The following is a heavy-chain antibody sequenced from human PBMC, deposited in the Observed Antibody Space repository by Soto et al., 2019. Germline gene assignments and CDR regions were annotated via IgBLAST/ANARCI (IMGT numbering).Heavy chain of an antibody. CDR2: INPNSGGT. V-gene: IGHV1-2*04. J-gene: IGHJ6*02. D-gene: IGHD2-2*01. CDR1: GYTFTGYY. Sequence: ASVKVSCKASGYTFTGYYMHWVRQAPGQGLEWMGWINPNSGGTNYAQKFQGWVTMTRDTSTSTVYMELSALISDDTAVYFCARSLLDEYSSSWRSAYYGMDVWGQGTTVTVSS. CDR3: ARSLLDEYSSSWRSAYYGMDV.